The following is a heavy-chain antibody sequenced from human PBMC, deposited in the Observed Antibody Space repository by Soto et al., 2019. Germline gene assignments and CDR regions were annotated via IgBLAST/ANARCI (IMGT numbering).Heavy chain of an antibody. CDR1: GRTFNNYA. Sequence: SVKVSCKASGRTFNNYAISWVRQAPGIGFEWLGVIIPIGGTPEHAQKFQGRVTISADESTNTAYMELNSLRSEDTAVYYCATNYYDGSGHYFIFEHWGQGTLVTVSS. D-gene: IGHD3-22*01. V-gene: IGHV1-69*13. CDR3: ATNYYDGSGHYFIFEH. J-gene: IGHJ4*02. CDR2: IIPIGGTP.